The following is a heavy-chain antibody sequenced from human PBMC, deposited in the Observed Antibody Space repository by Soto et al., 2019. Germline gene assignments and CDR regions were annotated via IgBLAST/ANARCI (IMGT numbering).Heavy chain of an antibody. V-gene: IGHV1-69*13. CDR1: GGTFSSYA. J-gene: IGHJ6*02. Sequence: SVKVSCKASGGTFSSYAISWVRQAPGQGLEWMGGIIPIFGTANYAQKFQGRVTITADESTSTAYMELSSLRSEDTAVYYCASHEGGYCSSTSSTGYYYYGMDVWGQGTTVTVSS. CDR3: ASHEGGYCSSTSSTGYYYYGMDV. D-gene: IGHD2-2*01. CDR2: IIPIFGTA.